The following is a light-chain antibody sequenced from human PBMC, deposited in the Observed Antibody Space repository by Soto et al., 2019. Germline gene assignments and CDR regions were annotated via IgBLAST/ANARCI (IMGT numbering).Light chain of an antibody. CDR3: CSYAGSYTLV. V-gene: IGLV2-11*01. CDR1: SSGVGGYNY. Sequence: QSVLTQPRSVSGSPGQSVTISCTGTSSGVGGYNYVSWYQQHPGKAPKLMIYDVSKRPSGVPDRFSGSKSGNTASLTISGLQAEDEADYYCCSYAGSYTLVFGGGT. J-gene: IGLJ2*01. CDR2: DVS.